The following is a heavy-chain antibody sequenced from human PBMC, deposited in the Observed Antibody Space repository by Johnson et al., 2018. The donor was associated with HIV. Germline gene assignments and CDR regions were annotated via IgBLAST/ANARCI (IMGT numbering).Heavy chain of an antibody. Sequence: QVQLVESGGGVVQPGRSLRLSCAASGFTFSSYGMHWVRQAPGKGLEWVAFIRYDGSNKYYADSVKGRFTISRDNSKNTLYLQMNSLRAEDTAVYYCARAGARAFDIWGQGTMVTVSS. CDR1: GFTFSSYG. V-gene: IGHV3-30*02. CDR2: IRYDGSNK. D-gene: IGHD1-26*01. J-gene: IGHJ3*02. CDR3: ARAGARAFDI.